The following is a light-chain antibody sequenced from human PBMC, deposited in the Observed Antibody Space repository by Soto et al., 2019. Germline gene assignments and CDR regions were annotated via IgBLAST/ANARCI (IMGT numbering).Light chain of an antibody. CDR3: QQRSNWPKT. CDR1: QSISSY. CDR2: DAS. Sequence: EIVLTQSPATLSLSPGERATLSCRASQSISSYLAWYQQKPGQAPRLLIDDASNRATGIPARFSGSGSGTDLTLTISSLEPEDFAVYYCQQRSNWPKTFGQGTKVEIK. V-gene: IGKV3-11*01. J-gene: IGKJ1*01.